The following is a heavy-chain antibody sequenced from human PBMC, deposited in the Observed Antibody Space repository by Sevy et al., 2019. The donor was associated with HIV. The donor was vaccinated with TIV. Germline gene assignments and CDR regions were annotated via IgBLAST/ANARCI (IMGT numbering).Heavy chain of an antibody. D-gene: IGHD4-4*01. J-gene: IGHJ4*02. V-gene: IGHV3-48*03. CDR3: ARVVLGTTDY. CDR2: ISSSGSTI. CDR1: GFTFSSYE. Sequence: GGPLRLSCAASGFTFSSYEMNWVRQAPGKGLEWVSYISSSGSTIYYADSVKGRFTISRDNAKNSLYLQMNSLRAEDTAVYYCARVVLGTTDYWGQGTLVTVSS.